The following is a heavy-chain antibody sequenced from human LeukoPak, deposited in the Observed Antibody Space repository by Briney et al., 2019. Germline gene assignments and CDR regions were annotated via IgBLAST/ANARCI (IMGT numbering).Heavy chain of an antibody. Sequence: GGSLRLSCAASGFTFSSYSMNWVRQAPGRGLEWVSSISSSSSYIYYADSVKGRLTISRDNAKNSLYLQMNSPRAEDTAVYYCARDPTVTTPYWGQGTLVTVSS. V-gene: IGHV3-21*01. CDR1: GFTFSSYS. D-gene: IGHD4-11*01. CDR3: ARDPTVTTPY. CDR2: ISSSSSYI. J-gene: IGHJ4*02.